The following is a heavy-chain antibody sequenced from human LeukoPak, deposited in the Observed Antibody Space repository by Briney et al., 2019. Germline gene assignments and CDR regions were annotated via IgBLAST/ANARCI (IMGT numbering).Heavy chain of an antibody. Sequence: ASVKVSCKASGGTFSSYTISWVRQAPGQGLEWMGRIIPILGIANHAQKFQGRVTITADKSTSTAYMELSSLRSEDTAVYYCARDRVAGEPFDYWGQGTLVTVSS. CDR2: IIPILGIA. CDR1: GGTFSSYT. J-gene: IGHJ4*02. V-gene: IGHV1-69*04. CDR3: ARDRVAGEPFDY. D-gene: IGHD1-14*01.